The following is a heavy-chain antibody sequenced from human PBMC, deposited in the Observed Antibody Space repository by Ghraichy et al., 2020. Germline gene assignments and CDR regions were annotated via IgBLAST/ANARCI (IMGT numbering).Heavy chain of an antibody. Sequence: SCAASGFTFRSYPMHWVRQAPGKGLEWVAVITYDGGNKYYSDSVKGRFTISRDNFKNTMYLQMNSLRDEDTAVYYCAREDTAVPFFDHWGQGILVTVSS. D-gene: IGHD5-18*01. CDR2: ITYDGGNK. CDR3: AREDTAVPFFDH. CDR1: GFTFRSYP. J-gene: IGHJ4*02. V-gene: IGHV3-30*04.